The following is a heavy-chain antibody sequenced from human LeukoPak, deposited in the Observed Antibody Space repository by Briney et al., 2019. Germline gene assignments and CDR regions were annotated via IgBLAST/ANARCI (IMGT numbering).Heavy chain of an antibody. V-gene: IGHV1-69*05. CDR3: ARVGFSYYDSSGYQYYFDY. CDR1: GDTFSSYA. Sequence: GASVKVSCEASGDTFSSYAISWVRQAPGQGLEWMGRIIPIFGTANYAQKFQGRVTITTDESTSTAYMELSSLRSEDTAVYYCARVGFSYYDSSGYQYYFDYWGQGTLVTVSS. D-gene: IGHD3-22*01. CDR2: IIPIFGTA. J-gene: IGHJ4*02.